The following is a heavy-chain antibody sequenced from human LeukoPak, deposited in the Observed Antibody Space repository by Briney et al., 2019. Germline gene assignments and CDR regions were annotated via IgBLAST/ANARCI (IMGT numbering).Heavy chain of an antibody. CDR2: IYSGDST. Sequence: GGSLRLSCAASGFIVSNNYMSWVRQAPGKGLEWVSVIYSGDSTYYADSVKGRFTISRDNSKNTLYLQMNSLRAEDTAVYYCAKTGAVAGFDYWGQGTLVTVSS. V-gene: IGHV3-53*01. J-gene: IGHJ4*02. CDR3: AKTGAVAGFDY. D-gene: IGHD6-19*01. CDR1: GFIVSNNY.